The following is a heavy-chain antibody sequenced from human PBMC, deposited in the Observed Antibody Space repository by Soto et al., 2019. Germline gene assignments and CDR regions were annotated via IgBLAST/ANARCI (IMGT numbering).Heavy chain of an antibody. D-gene: IGHD6-6*01. V-gene: IGHV3-21*01. CDR3: ARGEYSSSSAADFDY. J-gene: IGHJ4*02. Sequence: GGSLRLSCAASGFTFSSYSMNWVRQAPGKGLEWVSSISSSSSYIYYADSVKGRFTISRDNAKNSLYLQMNSLRAEDTAVYYCARGEYSSSSAADFDYWGQGTLVTVSS. CDR2: ISSSSSYI. CDR1: GFTFSSYS.